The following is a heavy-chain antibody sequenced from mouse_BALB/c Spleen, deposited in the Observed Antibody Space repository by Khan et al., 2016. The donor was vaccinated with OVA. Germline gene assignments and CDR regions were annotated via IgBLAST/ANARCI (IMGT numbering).Heavy chain of an antibody. CDR1: GFSLTGYG. D-gene: IGHD2-3*01. Sequence: QVQLKESGPGLVPPSQCLSITCTVSGFSLTGYGVNWVRQPPGKGLEWLGMIWGDGSTDYNSALKSRLSISKDNSKSQVFLKLNSQQTDDTARCYCAKAYDGNYREAMDYWGQGTSVTVSS. CDR2: IWGDGST. J-gene: IGHJ4*01. V-gene: IGHV2-6-7*01. CDR3: AKAYDGNYREAMDY.